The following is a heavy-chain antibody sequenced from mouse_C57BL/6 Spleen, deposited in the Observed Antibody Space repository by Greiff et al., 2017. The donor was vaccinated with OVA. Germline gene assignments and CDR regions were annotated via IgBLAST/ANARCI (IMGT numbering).Heavy chain of an antibody. V-gene: IGHV3-6*01. CDR1: GYSITSGYY. CDR2: ISYDGSN. Sequence: DVQLQESGPGLVKPSQSLSLTCSVTGYSITSGYYWNWIRQFPGNKLEWMGYISYDGSNNYNPSLKNRISITRDTSKNQFFLKLNSVTTEDTATYYCAREALYYGNYPFAYWGQGTLVTVSA. D-gene: IGHD2-1*01. J-gene: IGHJ3*01. CDR3: AREALYYGNYPFAY.